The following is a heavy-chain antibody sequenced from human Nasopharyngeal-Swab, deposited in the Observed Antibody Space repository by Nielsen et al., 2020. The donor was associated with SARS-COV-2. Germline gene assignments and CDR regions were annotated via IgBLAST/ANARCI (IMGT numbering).Heavy chain of an antibody. CDR3: PSLYGNYYYGMDV. CDR1: GYRFTSYW. D-gene: IGHD4-17*01. CDR2: IDSSDSYT. V-gene: IGHV5-10-1*01. J-gene: IGHJ6*02. Sequence: ESLNLPCKGPGYRFTSYWIHWVLQMPGTGLEWMGRIDSSDSYTNYRPPFQGHVTNATDKSISSAYLQWSSLKAWDPAMYYWPSLYGNYYYGMDVWGQGTTVTVSS.